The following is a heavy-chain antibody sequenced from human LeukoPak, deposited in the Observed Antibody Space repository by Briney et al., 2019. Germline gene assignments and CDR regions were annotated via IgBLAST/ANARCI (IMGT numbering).Heavy chain of an antibody. D-gene: IGHD3-22*01. V-gene: IGHV3-33*01. CDR3: ARARNDYDSNGFSFLDY. CDR1: GIXFSSHG. Sequence: PGGALRLSCAASGIXFSSHGMHWVRQAPGKGLEWVAVIWEDGSNIYYADSVKGRFTISRDKSKNTLYLQMNSLRAEVTALYYCARARNDYDSNGFSFLDYWGQGTLVTVSS. J-gene: IGHJ4*02. CDR2: IWEDGSNI.